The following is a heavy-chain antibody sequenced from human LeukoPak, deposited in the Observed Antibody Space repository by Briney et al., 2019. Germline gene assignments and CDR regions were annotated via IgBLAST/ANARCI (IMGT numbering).Heavy chain of an antibody. Sequence: GGSLRLSCAASEFTFRNHWMSWFRQAPGKGLEWVSYIDLDGSEKSYVDSLKGRFIISRDNDKNSLYLQMNVVRAQDTAVYYCARGAGRGGSDYWGQGTLVTVSS. J-gene: IGHJ4*02. CDR1: EFTFRNHW. CDR2: IDLDGSEK. V-gene: IGHV3-7*01. D-gene: IGHD3-16*01. CDR3: ARGAGRGGSDY.